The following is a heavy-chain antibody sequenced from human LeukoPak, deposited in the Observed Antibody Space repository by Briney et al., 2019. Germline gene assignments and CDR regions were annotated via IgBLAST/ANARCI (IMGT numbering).Heavy chain of an antibody. CDR2: ISRSGGGT. V-gene: IGHV3-23*01. Sequence: GGSLRLSCAASGFTFSSYAMTWVRQAPGKGLEWVSAISRSGGGTGYADSVKGRFTISRDNSKNTLYMQMNSLRAEDTAVYYCAKCGTTCYANAFYIWGQGTMVSVSS. CDR1: GFTFSSYA. J-gene: IGHJ3*02. CDR3: AKCGTTCYANAFYI. D-gene: IGHD2-2*01.